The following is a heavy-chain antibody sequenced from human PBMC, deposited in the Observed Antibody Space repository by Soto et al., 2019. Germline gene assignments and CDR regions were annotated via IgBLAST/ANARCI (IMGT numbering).Heavy chain of an antibody. D-gene: IGHD7-27*01. CDR3: ARLGPHGDENYPFSYNWFDP. CDR2: IYSGGNS. CDR1: GFTVSSSH. V-gene: IGHV3-53*01. J-gene: IGHJ5*02. Sequence: GGSLRLSCTTSGFTVSSSHMSWVRQAPGKGLDWVSVIYSGGNSYYAVSVQGRFTISRDNSKNTVYLQMNSLRGEDTAIYYCARLGPHGDENYPFSYNWFDPWRQGNLVTVSS.